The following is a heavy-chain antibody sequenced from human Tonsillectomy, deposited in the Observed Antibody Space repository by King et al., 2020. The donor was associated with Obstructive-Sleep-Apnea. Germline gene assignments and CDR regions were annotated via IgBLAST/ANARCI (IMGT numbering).Heavy chain of an antibody. CDR1: GFTFSKFA. J-gene: IGHJ4*02. Sequence: QLVQSGGGLVQPGGSLRLSCAASGFTFSKFAMSWVRQAPGRGLEWVSAISDSTAGTGSYYADSVKGRFTLSRDNSKNTLYLHMNSLRADDTALYYCAKDMGGGPAANFDYWGQGTLVTVSS. CDR3: AKDMGGGPAANFDY. V-gene: IGHV3-23*04. CDR2: ISDSTAGTGS. D-gene: IGHD2-2*01.